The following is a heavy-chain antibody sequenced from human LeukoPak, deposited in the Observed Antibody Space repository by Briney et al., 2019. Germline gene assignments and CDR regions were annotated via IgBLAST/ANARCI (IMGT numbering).Heavy chain of an antibody. CDR1: GFIFTDYW. V-gene: IGHV3-74*01. J-gene: IGHJ4*02. CDR2: ISGDGRGT. Sequence: GGSLRLSCAASGFIFTDYWMHWVRQGPGKELVWVARISGDGRGTTYADSVKGRFTISRDNAKSTAFLQMKSLRAEDTGIYYCARVGIRFLEQYYFDYWGQGTLVTVSS. D-gene: IGHD3-3*01. CDR3: ARVGIRFLEQYYFDY.